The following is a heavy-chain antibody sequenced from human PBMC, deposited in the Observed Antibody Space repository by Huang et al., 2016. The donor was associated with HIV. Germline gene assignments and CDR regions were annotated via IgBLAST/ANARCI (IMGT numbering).Heavy chain of an antibody. J-gene: IGHJ2*01. V-gene: IGHV4-34*01. CDR3: ARASWYEPRSWYFGL. CDR1: GGSVSGHY. CDR2: INDNDYT. D-gene: IGHD6-13*01. Sequence: QVQLQQWGAGLLKPSETLSLTCAVYGGSVSGHYWGWIRQPPGKGLEWIAEINDNDYTHYIPSIKSRVTISVHTSRNQFSLKLNSVTAADAAVYYCARASWYEPRSWYFGLWGRGTLVTVSS.